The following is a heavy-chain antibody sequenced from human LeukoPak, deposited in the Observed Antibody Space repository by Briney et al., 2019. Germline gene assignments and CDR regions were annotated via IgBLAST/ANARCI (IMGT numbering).Heavy chain of an antibody. CDR2: IYYSGST. V-gene: IGHV4-59*01. J-gene: IGHJ5*02. D-gene: IGHD6-13*01. Sequence: PSETLSLTCTVSGVSISSYYWSWIRQPPGKGLELIGYIYYSGSTNYNPSLKSRVTISVDTSKKQLSLKLSSVTAADTAVYYCARFTVAAAGTGWFYPWGQGTLVTVSA. CDR1: GVSISSYY. CDR3: ARFTVAAAGTGWFYP.